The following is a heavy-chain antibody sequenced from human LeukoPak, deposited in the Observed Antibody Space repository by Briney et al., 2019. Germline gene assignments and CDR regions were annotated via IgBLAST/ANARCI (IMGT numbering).Heavy chain of an antibody. CDR3: AKSPPRYGSGWYKKFEKVSYYFDY. CDR2: ISGSGAKT. CDR1: GFTVSSNY. Sequence: GGSLRLSCAASGFTVSSNYMSWVRQAPGKGLEWVSGISGSGAKTYNAESVKGRFTISRDNSKNTLYLQMNSLRAEDTAIYYCAKSPPRYGSGWYKKFEKVSYYFDYWGQGTLVTVSS. V-gene: IGHV3-23*01. D-gene: IGHD6-19*01. J-gene: IGHJ4*02.